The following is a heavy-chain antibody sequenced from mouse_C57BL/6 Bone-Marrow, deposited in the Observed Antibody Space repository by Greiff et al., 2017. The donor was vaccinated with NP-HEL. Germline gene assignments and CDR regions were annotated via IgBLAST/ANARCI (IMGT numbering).Heavy chain of an antibody. D-gene: IGHD2-4*01. CDR1: GYTFTSYW. Sequence: QVQLQQSGAELVRPGSSVKLSCKASGYTFTSYWMDWVKQRPGQGLEWIGNIYPSDSETHYNQKFKDKATLTVDKSSSTAYMQLSSLTSEDSAVYYCARGNYDYDWCAYWGQGTLVTVSA. CDR3: ARGNYDYDWCAY. CDR2: IYPSDSET. V-gene: IGHV1-61*01. J-gene: IGHJ3*01.